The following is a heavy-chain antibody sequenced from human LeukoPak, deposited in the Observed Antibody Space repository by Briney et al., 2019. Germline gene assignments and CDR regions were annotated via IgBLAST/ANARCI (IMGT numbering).Heavy chain of an antibody. CDR3: ARDTATVTYYYYMDV. D-gene: IGHD4-17*01. Sequence: GGSLRLSCAASGFTFSSYAMSWVRQAPGKGLEWVANIKQDGSEKYYVDSVKGRFTISRDNAKNSLYLQMNSLRAEDTAVYYCARDTATVTYYYYMDVWGKGTTVTISS. J-gene: IGHJ6*03. V-gene: IGHV3-7*01. CDR1: GFTFSSYA. CDR2: IKQDGSEK.